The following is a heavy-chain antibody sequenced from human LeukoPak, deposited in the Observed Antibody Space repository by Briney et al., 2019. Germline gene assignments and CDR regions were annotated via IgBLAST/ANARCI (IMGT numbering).Heavy chain of an antibody. J-gene: IGHJ4*02. V-gene: IGHV3-33*06. D-gene: IGHD3-22*01. CDR1: GFTFSSYA. Sequence: GGSLRLSCAASGFTFSSYAMSWVRQAPGKGLEWVAVIWYDGSNKYYADSVKGRFTISRDNSKNTLYLQMNSLRAEDRAVYYCAKGAYYYDSRGYSPIFDYWGQGTLVTVSS. CDR3: AKGAYYYDSRGYSPIFDY. CDR2: IWYDGSNK.